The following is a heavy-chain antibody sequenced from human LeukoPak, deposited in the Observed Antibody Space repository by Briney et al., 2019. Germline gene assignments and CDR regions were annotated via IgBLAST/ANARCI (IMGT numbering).Heavy chain of an antibody. CDR3: ARSPYCSTTSCHTFDY. CDR1: GGSISSGGYS. CDR2: IYHSGST. V-gene: IGHV4-30-2*01. D-gene: IGHD2-2*02. J-gene: IGHJ4*02. Sequence: PSETLSLTCAVSGGSISSGGYSWNWIRQPPGKGLEWIGYIYHSGSTYYNPSLKSRVTISVGRSKNQFSLKLSSVTAADTAVYYCARSPYCSTTSCHTFDYWGQGTLVTVSS.